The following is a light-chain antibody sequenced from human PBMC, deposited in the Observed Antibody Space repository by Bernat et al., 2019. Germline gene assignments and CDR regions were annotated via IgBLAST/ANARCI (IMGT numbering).Light chain of an antibody. CDR1: SSDVGGYDY. V-gene: IGLV2-23*01. CDR3: CSYAGSSSYV. CDR2: EGS. Sequence: QSALTQRASVSGSPGQSITISCTGTSSDVGGYDYVSWYQQHPGRAPKLMIYEGSKRPSGVSNRFSGSKSGNTASLTISGLQAEDEADYYCCSYAGSSSYVFGTGTKVTVL. J-gene: IGLJ1*01.